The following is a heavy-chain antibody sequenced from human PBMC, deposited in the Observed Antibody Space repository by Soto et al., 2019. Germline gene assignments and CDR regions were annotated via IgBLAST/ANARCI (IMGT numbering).Heavy chain of an antibody. CDR3: ARGLDYATFDY. V-gene: IGHV4-61*01. Sequence: SETLSLTCTVSGGSVSSGSYYWSWIRQPPGKGLEWIGYIYYSGSTNYNPSLKSRVTISVDTSKNQFSLKLSSVTAADTAVYYCARGLDYATFDYWGQGTLVTVS. D-gene: IGHD4-17*01. CDR1: GGSVSSGSYY. J-gene: IGHJ4*02. CDR2: IYYSGST.